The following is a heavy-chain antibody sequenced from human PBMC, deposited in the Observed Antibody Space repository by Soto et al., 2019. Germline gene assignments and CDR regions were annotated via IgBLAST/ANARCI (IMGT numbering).Heavy chain of an antibody. D-gene: IGHD6-19*01. V-gene: IGHV5-51*01. Sequence: PGESLKISCNGSGYSFTSYWIGWVRQMPGKGLEWMGIIYPGDSDTRYSPSFEGQVTMSVDKSISTAYLHWTSLKASDTAMYYCARQHPLDSSAWYNWGQGTLVTVSS. J-gene: IGHJ4*02. CDR2: IYPGDSDT. CDR3: ARQHPLDSSAWYN. CDR1: GYSFTSYW.